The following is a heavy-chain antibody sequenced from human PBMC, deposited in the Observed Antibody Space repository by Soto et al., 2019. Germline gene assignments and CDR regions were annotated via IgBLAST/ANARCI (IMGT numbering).Heavy chain of an antibody. CDR1: GGSFSGYY. CDR3: ARVYYDYIWVPKRFDY. V-gene: IGHV4-34*01. D-gene: IGHD3-16*01. CDR2: INHSGST. Sequence: QVQLQQWGAGLLKPSETLSLTCAVYGGSFSGYYWSWIRQPPGKGLEWMGEINHSGSTNYNPSLKSRVTISVDPSKNQFSLKLSSVTAAHTAVYYCARVYYDYIWVPKRFDYWGQGTLVTVSS. J-gene: IGHJ4*02.